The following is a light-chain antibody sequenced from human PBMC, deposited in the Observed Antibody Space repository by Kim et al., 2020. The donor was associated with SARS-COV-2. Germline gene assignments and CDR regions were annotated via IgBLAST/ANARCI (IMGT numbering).Light chain of an antibody. CDR1: KLGHKY. V-gene: IGLV3-1*01. CDR2: QDS. Sequence: VSPGQTASITCSGDKLGHKYACWYQQKPGQSPVLVIYQDSKRPSGIPERFSGSNSGNTATLTISGTQAMDEADYYCQAWDSSTVVFGGGTQLTVL. J-gene: IGLJ2*01. CDR3: QAWDSSTVV.